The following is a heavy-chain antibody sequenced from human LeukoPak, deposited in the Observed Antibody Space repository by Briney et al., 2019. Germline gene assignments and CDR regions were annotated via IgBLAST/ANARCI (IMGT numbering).Heavy chain of an antibody. Sequence: GGSLRLSCATSGFTFSNHAMHWVRQASGKGLEWVSAIGTAGDTFYPGSVKGRFTISRENAKNSLSLQMNSLRAEDTAVYYCAKWKYSNSGIDDYWGQGTLVTVSS. CDR1: GFTFSNHA. V-gene: IGHV3-13*01. CDR3: AKWKYSNSGIDDY. D-gene: IGHD6-6*01. J-gene: IGHJ4*02. CDR2: IGTAGDT.